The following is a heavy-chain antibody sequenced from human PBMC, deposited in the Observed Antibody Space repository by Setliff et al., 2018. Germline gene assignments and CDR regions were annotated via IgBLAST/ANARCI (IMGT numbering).Heavy chain of an antibody. CDR3: ARDSALHSYHYDSSGYLDY. J-gene: IGHJ4*02. D-gene: IGHD3-22*01. CDR2: VHYSGDS. V-gene: IGHV4-59*13. CDR1: GGSMTSYY. Sequence: PSETLSLTCTVSGGSMTSYYWSWIRQSPWKGLEWIGYVHYSGDSNYNPSLKSRVTMSVDTSKNQFSLKLSSVTAADTGVYYCARDSALHSYHYDSSGYLDYWGQGALVTVSS.